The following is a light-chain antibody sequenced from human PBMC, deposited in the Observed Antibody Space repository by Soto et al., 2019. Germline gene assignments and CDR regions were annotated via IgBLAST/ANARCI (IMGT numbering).Light chain of an antibody. CDR3: RKYNSAPLT. CDR1: QRIISY. J-gene: IGKJ4*01. Sequence: DIQMTQSPASLSASVGDRVTLTFRASQRIISYLAWYQQKPGKVPKLLIYAASTLQAGVPSRFSGSGSGTEFTLTISSLQPEDVAAYYCRKYNSAPLTFGGGTKVDIK. CDR2: AAS. V-gene: IGKV1-27*01.